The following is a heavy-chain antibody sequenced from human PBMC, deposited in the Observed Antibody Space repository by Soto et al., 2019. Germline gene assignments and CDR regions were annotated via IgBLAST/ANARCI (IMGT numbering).Heavy chain of an antibody. CDR2: ISAYNGNT. V-gene: IGHV1-18*01. Sequence: QVQLVQSGAEVKKPGASVKVSCKASGYTFTSYGISWVRQAPGQGLEWMGWISAYNGNTNYAQKLQGRVTMTPDTSTSTAYMEVRSLRSDDTAVYYCASSFTSSQWRYGMAVWGQGTTVTVSS. J-gene: IGHJ6*02. CDR3: ASSFTSSQWRYGMAV. CDR1: GYTFTSYG. D-gene: IGHD2-2*01.